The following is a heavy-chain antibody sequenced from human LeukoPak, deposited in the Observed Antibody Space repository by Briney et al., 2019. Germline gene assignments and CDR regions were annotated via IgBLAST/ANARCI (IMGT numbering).Heavy chain of an antibody. CDR1: GFTFSSYW. CDR2: INHNGNVN. CDR3: ARGGGLDV. V-gene: IGHV3-7*03. D-gene: IGHD3-16*01. Sequence: GGSLRLSCAASGFTFSSYWMNWARQAPGKGLEWVASINHNGNVNYYVDSVKGRFTISRDNAKNSLNLQMSNLRAEDTAVYFCARGGGLDVWGQGATVTVSS. J-gene: IGHJ6*02.